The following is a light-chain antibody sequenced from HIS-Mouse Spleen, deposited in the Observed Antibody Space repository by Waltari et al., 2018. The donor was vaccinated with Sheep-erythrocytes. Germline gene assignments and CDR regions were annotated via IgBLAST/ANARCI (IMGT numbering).Light chain of an antibody. CDR3: CSYAGSNNLV. V-gene: IGLV2-11*01. J-gene: IGLJ2*01. CDR2: DVS. CDR1: SSAVGGYNY. Sequence: QSALTQPRSVSGSPGQSVTISCTGTSSAVGGYNYVPWYQQHPGKAPKLMIYDVSKRPSGVPDRFSGSKSGNTASLTISGLQAEDEADYYCCSYAGSNNLVFGGGTKLTVL.